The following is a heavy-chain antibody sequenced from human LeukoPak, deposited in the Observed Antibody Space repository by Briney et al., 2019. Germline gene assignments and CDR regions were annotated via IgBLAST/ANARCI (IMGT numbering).Heavy chain of an antibody. V-gene: IGHV3-21*01. D-gene: IGHD2-2*02. CDR2: ISSSSSYI. CDR3: VRGPSSAIRPEYFDY. CDR1: WFVFGLCM. J-gene: IGHJ4*02. Sequence: GGSLRLSYTPCWFVFGLCMMIGVRQAPGKELEWVSSISSSSSYIYYADSVKGRFTISRDTAKTSLYLQMNSLRVEDTAVYYCVRGPSSAIRPEYFDYWGQGTLVTVSS.